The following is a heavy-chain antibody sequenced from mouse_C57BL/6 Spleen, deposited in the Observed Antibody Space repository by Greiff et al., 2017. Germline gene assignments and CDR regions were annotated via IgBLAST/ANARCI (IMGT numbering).Heavy chain of an antibody. CDR1: GYAFSSSW. V-gene: IGHV1-82*01. D-gene: IGHD1-1*01. J-gene: IGHJ1*03. CDR2: IYPGDGDT. CDR3: ARDSVVGRYFDV. Sequence: VQLQQSGPELVKPGASVKISCKASGYAFSSSWMNWVKQRPGKGLEWIGRIYPGDGDTNYNGKFKGKATLTADKSSSTAYMQLSSLTSEDSAVXFCARDSVVGRYFDVGATGTTVTVSS.